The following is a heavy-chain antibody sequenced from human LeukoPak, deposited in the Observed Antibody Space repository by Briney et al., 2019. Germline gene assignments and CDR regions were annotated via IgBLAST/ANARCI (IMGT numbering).Heavy chain of an antibody. V-gene: IGHV3-30*02. D-gene: IGHD3-22*01. CDR3: ARVLHRRNYDSSVYYGY. Sequence: GGSLRLSCAASGFTFSSYGMHWVRQAPGKGLEWVAFIRYDGSNKYYADSVKGRFTISRDNSKNTLYLQMNSLRAEDTAVYYCARVLHRRNYDSSVYYGYWGQGTLVTVSS. CDR1: GFTFSSYG. CDR2: IRYDGSNK. J-gene: IGHJ4*02.